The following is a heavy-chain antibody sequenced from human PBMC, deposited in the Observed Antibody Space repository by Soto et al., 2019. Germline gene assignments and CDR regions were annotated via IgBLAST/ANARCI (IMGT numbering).Heavy chain of an antibody. CDR1: GYSISSGYY. V-gene: IGHV4-38-2*01. Sequence: NPAETLSLTCAVSGYSISSGYYWGWIRPPPGKGLEWIGSIYDSGITYYNPSLKSRVTISVDTSKNQFSLKLSSVTAADTAVYYCASLYDSSGYYYVPCEYWGQGTMVIVSS. D-gene: IGHD3-22*01. CDR2: IYDSGIT. J-gene: IGHJ4*02. CDR3: ASLYDSSGYYYVPCEY.